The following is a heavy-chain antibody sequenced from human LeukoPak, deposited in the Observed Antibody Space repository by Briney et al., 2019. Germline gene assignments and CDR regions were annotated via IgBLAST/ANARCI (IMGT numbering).Heavy chain of an antibody. J-gene: IGHJ4*02. Sequence: GGSLRLSCAASGFTFSSYAMHWVRQAPGKGLEWVAVISYDGSNKYYADSVKGRFTISRDISKNTLYLQMNSLRAEDTAIYYCSKDQGYTYDYWGQGTLVTVSS. V-gene: IGHV3-30-3*01. CDR2: ISYDGSNK. CDR3: SKDQGYTYDY. D-gene: IGHD5-18*01. CDR1: GFTFSSYA.